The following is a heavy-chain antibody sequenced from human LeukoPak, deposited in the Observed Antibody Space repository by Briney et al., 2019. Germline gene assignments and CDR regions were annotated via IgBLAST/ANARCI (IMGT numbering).Heavy chain of an antibody. J-gene: IGHJ4*02. CDR2: TRSSSSYI. CDR3: AREYYYGSGSYYY. D-gene: IGHD3-10*01. Sequence: SSTRSSSSYINSAGSVKGRFTISRDNAKNSLYLQMNSLRAEDTAVYYCAREYYYGSGSYYYWGQGTLVTVSS. V-gene: IGHV3-21*01.